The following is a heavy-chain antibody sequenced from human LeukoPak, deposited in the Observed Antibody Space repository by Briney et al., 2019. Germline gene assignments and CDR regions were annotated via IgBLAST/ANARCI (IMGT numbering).Heavy chain of an antibody. CDR3: ASPYYSSSWYYFDY. V-gene: IGHV3-30*04. CDR2: ISYDGSNK. J-gene: IGHJ4*02. D-gene: IGHD6-13*01. CDR1: GSTFSSYA. Sequence: GRSLRLSCAASGSTFSSYAMHWVRQAPGKGLEWVAVISYDGSNKYYADSVKGRFTISRDNSKNTLYLQMNSLRAEDTAVYYCASPYYSSSWYYFDYWGQGTLVTVSS.